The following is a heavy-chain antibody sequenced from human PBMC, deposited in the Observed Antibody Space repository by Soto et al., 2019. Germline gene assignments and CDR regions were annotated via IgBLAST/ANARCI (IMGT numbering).Heavy chain of an antibody. D-gene: IGHD3-22*01. Sequence: PGGSLRLSCAASGFTFSSYAMSWVRQAPGKGLEWVSAISGSGGSTYYADSVKGRFTISRDNSKNTLYLQMNSLRAEDTAVYYCAKVGDSSGYYYPGAFDIWGQGTLVTV. V-gene: IGHV3-23*01. CDR3: AKVGDSSGYYYPGAFDI. CDR1: GFTFSSYA. CDR2: ISGSGGST. J-gene: IGHJ3*02.